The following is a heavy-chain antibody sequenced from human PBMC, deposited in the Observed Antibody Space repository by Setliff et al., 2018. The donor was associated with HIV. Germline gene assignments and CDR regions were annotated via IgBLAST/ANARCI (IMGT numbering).Heavy chain of an antibody. V-gene: IGHV1-69*13. J-gene: IGHJ6*03. CDR2: IIPFFATA. CDR3: ARESRKYYDSWSSYYRGVDYYYYMDV. Sequence: SVKVSCKASGGTFSRYVISWVRQAPGQGLEWLGEIIPFFATANYAQKFQGRVTITADESTSTAYMELRSLRSDDTAVYYCARESRKYYDSWSSYYRGVDYYYYMDVWGKGTTVTVSS. D-gene: IGHD3-3*01. CDR1: GGTFSRYV.